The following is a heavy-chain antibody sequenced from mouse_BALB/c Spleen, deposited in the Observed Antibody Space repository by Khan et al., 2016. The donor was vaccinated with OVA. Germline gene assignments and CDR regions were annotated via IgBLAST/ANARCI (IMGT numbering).Heavy chain of an antibody. CDR3: ARDYWFAY. V-gene: IGHV5-6-5*01. CDR1: GFTFSNSA. Sequence: EVELVESWGGLVRPGGSLKLSCAASGFTFSNSAMSWVRQSPEKRLEWVASISSGDSTYYLDSVKGRFTISRDNARNILYLQMSSLRSEDTAIYFCARDYWFAYWGQGTLVTVSA. CDR2: ISSGDST. J-gene: IGHJ3*01.